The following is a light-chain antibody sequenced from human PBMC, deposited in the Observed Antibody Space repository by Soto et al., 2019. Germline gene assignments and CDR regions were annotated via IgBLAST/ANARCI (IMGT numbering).Light chain of an antibody. CDR2: GAS. Sequence: EIVLTQSPGTLSLSPGERATLSCRASQSVSSSYLAWYQQQPGQAPRLLIYGASSRATGIPDRFSGSGSGTDFTLTISRLEPEDFAVYYCQQYGSVLTFGGGTKVEIK. J-gene: IGKJ4*01. CDR1: QSVSSSY. V-gene: IGKV3-20*01. CDR3: QQYGSVLT.